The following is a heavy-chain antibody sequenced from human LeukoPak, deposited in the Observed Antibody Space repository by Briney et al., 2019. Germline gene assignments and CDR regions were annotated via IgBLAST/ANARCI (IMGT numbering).Heavy chain of an antibody. J-gene: IGHJ3*02. V-gene: IGHV3-48*04. CDR1: GFTFSSYA. CDR3: ASYPDFTVTTGGAFDI. Sequence: GGSLRLSCAASGFTFSSYAMSWVRQAPGKGLEWVSYISSSGSTIYYADSVKGRFTISRDNAKNSLYLQMNSLRAEDTAVYYCASYPDFTVTTGGAFDIWGQGTMVTVSS. D-gene: IGHD4-17*01. CDR2: ISSSGSTI.